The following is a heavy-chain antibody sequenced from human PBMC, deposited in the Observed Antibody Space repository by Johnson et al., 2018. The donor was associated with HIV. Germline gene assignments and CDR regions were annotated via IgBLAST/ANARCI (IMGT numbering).Heavy chain of an antibody. D-gene: IGHD6-13*01. CDR3: ARAYSSSWYRADAFDI. CDR2: IYSGGNT. J-gene: IGHJ3*02. CDR1: GFTFSDYY. Sequence: VQLVESGGGLVKPGGSLRLSCAASGFTFSDYYMSWIRQAPGKGLEWVSVIYSGGNTYYADSVKGRFTISRDNSKNTLYLQMNSLRAEDTAVYYCARAYSSSWYRADAFDIWGQGTMVTVSS. V-gene: IGHV3-66*01.